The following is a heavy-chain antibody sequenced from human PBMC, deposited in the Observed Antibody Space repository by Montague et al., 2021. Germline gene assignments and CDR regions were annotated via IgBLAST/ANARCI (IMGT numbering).Heavy chain of an antibody. D-gene: IGHD5-18*01. CDR3: ARGRGYSQGY. CDR2: ITSSSSTK. CDR1: GFTFSSFG. J-gene: IGHJ4*02. V-gene: IGHV3-48*02. Sequence: SLRLSCPASGFTFSSFGMNWVRQAPGKGLEWVSYITSSSSTKDYADSVKGRFTISRDNAKNSLYLQMNSLRDEDTAVYYCARGRGYSQGYWGQGTLVTVSS.